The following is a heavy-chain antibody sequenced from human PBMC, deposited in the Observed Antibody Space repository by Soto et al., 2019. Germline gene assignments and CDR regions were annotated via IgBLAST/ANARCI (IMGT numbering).Heavy chain of an antibody. CDR3: ARGRVPVAGGPDYYYGMDV. CDR1: GFTFEDYT. V-gene: IGHV3-43*01. Sequence: EVQLVESGGVVVQPGGSLRLSCAASGFTFEDYTMHWVRQAPGKGLEWVSLISWDGGSTYYVDSVKGRFTISRENSKNSLFLQMNSLRTEDTALYYCARGRVPVAGGPDYYYGMDVWGQGTTVTVSS. CDR2: ISWDGGST. D-gene: IGHD6-19*01. J-gene: IGHJ6*02.